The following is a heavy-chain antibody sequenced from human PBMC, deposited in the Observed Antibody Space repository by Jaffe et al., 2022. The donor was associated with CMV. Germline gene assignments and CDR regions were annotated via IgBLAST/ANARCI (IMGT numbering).Heavy chain of an antibody. D-gene: IGHD1-7*01. V-gene: IGHV4-34*01. CDR2: INHSGST. Sequence: QVQLQQWGAGLLKPSETLSLTCAVYGGSFSGYYWSWIRQPPGKGLEWIGEINHSGSTNYNPSLKSRVTISVDTSKNQFSLKLSSVTAADTAVYYCARGLLKGGGELSNWFDPWGQGTLVTVSS. CDR1: GGSFSGYY. J-gene: IGHJ5*02. CDR3: ARGLLKGGGELSNWFDP.